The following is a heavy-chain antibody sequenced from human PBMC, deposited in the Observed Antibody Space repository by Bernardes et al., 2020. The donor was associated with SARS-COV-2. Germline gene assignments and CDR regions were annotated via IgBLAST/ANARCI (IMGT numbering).Heavy chain of an antibody. J-gene: IGHJ5*02. CDR1: GGSISGHF. CDR3: ARVRVGSGWYLGP. D-gene: IGHD6-19*01. CDR2: IYSSGTT. Sequence: SETLSLTCFVSGGSISGHFWTWIRQPAGKGLEWIGRIYSSGTTTSNPSLQSRVILSVDTSKNQVSLKLNSVTAADSGVYYCARVRVGSGWYLGPWGQGTLVTVSS. V-gene: IGHV4-4*07.